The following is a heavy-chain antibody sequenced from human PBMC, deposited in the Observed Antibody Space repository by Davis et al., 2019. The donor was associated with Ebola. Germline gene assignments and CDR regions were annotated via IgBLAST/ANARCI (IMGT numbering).Heavy chain of an antibody. J-gene: IGHJ4*02. CDR3: ARQEALYGSIDN. D-gene: IGHD2/OR15-2a*01. CDR1: GYSFTTYC. Sequence: GESLKISCKGSGYSFTTYCIAWVRQTPAKGLEWIGIIYPRDSDIRYRPSVEGQVTISVDKSSSTAYLQWSSLKASDSAMYYCARQEALYGSIDNWGQGTLVTVSS. V-gene: IGHV5-51*01. CDR2: IYPRDSDI.